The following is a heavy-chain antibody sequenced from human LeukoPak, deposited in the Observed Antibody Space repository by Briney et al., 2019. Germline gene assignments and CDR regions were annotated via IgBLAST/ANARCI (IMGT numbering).Heavy chain of an antibody. CDR3: ATGSRTGYHSDWYYFDY. J-gene: IGHJ4*02. D-gene: IGHD6-19*01. V-gene: IGHV3-9*01. CDR1: GFTFNNYA. CDR2: ISWNSGSI. Sequence: GGSLRLSCAASGFTFNNYAMHWVRQARGKGVEWVSGISWNSGSIDYADSVKGRFTISRDNAKKSLYLQMNSLRTEDTAFYYCATGSRTGYHSDWYYFDYWGQGTLVTVSS.